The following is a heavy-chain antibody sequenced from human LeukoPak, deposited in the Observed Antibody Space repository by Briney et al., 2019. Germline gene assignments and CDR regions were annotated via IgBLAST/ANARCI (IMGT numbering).Heavy chain of an antibody. V-gene: IGHV4-59*01. CDR2: IYYSGST. J-gene: IGHJ1*01. CDR3: ARGVTGGWYGDFQH. D-gene: IGHD6-19*01. CDR1: GGSINTYF. Sequence: SETLSLTCTVSGGSINTYFWSWVRQPPGKGLEWVGYIYYSGSTNYNPSLKSRVTISVDTSKNQFSLKLSSVTAADTAVYYCARGVTGGWYGDFQHWGQGTLVTVSS.